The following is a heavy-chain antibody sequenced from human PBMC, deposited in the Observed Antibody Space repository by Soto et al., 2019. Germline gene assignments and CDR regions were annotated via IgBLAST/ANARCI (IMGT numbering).Heavy chain of an antibody. CDR1: GFTFSSYT. Sequence: GGSLRLCCAASGFTFSSYTRDWVRQGPGKGLEWVSYISSSSSTIYYADSVKGRLTISRDNAKNSLYLQMNSRRDEDTDVYYCARDFVLSSGWTQDAFDIWGQGTMVTVSS. CDR2: ISSSSSTI. V-gene: IGHV3-48*02. CDR3: ARDFVLSSGWTQDAFDI. D-gene: IGHD6-19*01. J-gene: IGHJ3*02.